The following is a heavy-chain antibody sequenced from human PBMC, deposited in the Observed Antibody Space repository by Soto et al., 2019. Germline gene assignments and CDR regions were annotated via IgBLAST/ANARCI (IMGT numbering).Heavy chain of an antibody. Sequence: QVQLQQWGAGLLKPSETLSLTCAVYGGSFSGYYWSWIRQPPGKGLEWIGEINHSGSTNYNPSLKSRVTISVDTSKNQFSLKLSSVTAADTAVYYCARPGWLEAAGKGWFDPWGRGTLVTVSS. V-gene: IGHV4-34*01. CDR1: GGSFSGYY. J-gene: IGHJ5*02. CDR3: ARPGWLEAAGKGWFDP. D-gene: IGHD6-13*01. CDR2: INHSGST.